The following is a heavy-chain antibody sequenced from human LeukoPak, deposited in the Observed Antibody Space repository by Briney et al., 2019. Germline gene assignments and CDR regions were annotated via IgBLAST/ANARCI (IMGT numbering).Heavy chain of an antibody. D-gene: IGHD6-13*01. J-gene: IGHJ6*02. CDR1: GFTFSTYA. V-gene: IGHV3-23*01. CDR2: ISNSGDNT. Sequence: PGGSLRLSCAASGFTFSTYAMSWVRQVPGKGLEWVSGISNSGDNTYYADSVKGRFTISRDNSKNTLYLQMNSLRAEDTAVYYCARHQQLTYYGMDVWGQGTTVTVSS. CDR3: ARHQQLTYYGMDV.